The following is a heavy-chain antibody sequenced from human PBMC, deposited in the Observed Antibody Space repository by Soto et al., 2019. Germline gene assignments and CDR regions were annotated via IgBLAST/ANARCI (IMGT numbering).Heavy chain of an antibody. V-gene: IGHV1-18*01. J-gene: IGHJ4*02. D-gene: IGHD6-13*01. Sequence: QVQLVQSGAEVKKPGASVKVSCKASGYTFTSYGISWVRQAPGQGLECMGWISAYSGSTNYAQKLQGRVTMTTDTSTSTAYMELRILRSDATAVYYCARSIAAAVDFDYWGPGTLVTVSS. CDR3: ARSIAAAVDFDY. CDR1: GYTFTSYG. CDR2: ISAYSGST.